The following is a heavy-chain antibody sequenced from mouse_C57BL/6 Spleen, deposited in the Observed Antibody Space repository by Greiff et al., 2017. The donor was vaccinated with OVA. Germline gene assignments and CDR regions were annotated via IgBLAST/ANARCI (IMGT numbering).Heavy chain of an antibody. CDR3: AGLRERMDY. CDR1: GYTFTDYY. V-gene: IGHV1-26*01. J-gene: IGHJ4*01. CDR2: INPNNGGT. Sequence: EVQLQQSGPELVKPGASVKISCKASGYTFTDYYMNWVKQSHGKSLEWIGDINPNNGGTSYNQKFKGKATLTVDKSSSTAYMELRSLTSEDSAVYYCAGLRERMDYWGQGTSVTVSS. D-gene: IGHD3-1*01.